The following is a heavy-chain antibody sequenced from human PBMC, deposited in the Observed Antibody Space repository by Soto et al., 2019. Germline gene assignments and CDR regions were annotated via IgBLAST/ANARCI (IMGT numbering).Heavy chain of an antibody. V-gene: IGHV3-48*02. CDR1: GFVFSTYS. D-gene: IGHD2-8*01. Sequence: EVQLVESGGGLVQPGGSLRLSCAASGFVFSTYSMNWVRQAPGKVLEWVYYISSSSSTIYYAYSVQGRFTISSDNAKNSLYLQVNSRRDEDTAVYYCARPAGRVYSFDYWGQGYLVTVSS. CDR2: ISSSSSTI. CDR3: ARPAGRVYSFDY. J-gene: IGHJ4*02.